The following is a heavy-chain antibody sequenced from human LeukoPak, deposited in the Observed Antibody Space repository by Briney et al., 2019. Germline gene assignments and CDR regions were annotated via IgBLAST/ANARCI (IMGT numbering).Heavy chain of an antibody. V-gene: IGHV3-74*01. CDR3: AREPRLSGYFDY. D-gene: IGHD5-12*01. J-gene: IGHJ4*02. CDR1: GFSFSRSW. Sequence: GGSLRLSCAASGFSFSRSWMHWVRQVPGKGLVWVSCINSDGSSTSYADSVKGRFTISRDNAKNTLYLQMNSLRAEDTAVYYCAREPRLSGYFDYWGQGTLVTVSS. CDR2: INSDGSST.